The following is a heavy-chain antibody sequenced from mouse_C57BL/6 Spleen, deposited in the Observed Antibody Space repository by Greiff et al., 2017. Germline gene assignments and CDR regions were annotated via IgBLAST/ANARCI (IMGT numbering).Heavy chain of an antibody. D-gene: IGHD2-3*01. CDR2: ISDGGSYT. J-gene: IGHJ4*01. CDR1: GFTFSSYA. V-gene: IGHV5-4*03. CDR3: ARLGWPDYYAFDY. Sequence: EVKLMESGGGLVKPGGSLKLSCAASGFTFSSYAMSWVRQTPEKRLEWVATISDGGSYTYSPDNVKGRFTISRDNAKKHLYLHMSHLKSQDTAVYYCARLGWPDYYAFDYWGQGTSVPVSS.